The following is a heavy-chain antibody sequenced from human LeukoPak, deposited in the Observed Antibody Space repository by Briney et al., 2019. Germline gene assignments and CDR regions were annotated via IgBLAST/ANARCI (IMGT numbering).Heavy chain of an antibody. V-gene: IGHV1-2*02. CDR2: INPNSGGT. Sequence: GASVKVSCKASGYTFTGYYMHWVRQAPGQGLEWMGWINPNSGGTNYAQKFQGRVTMTRDTSISTAYVELSRLRSDDTAVYYCARSPRQYCGGDCYSGGDYWGQGTLVTVSS. CDR3: ARSPRQYCGGDCYSGGDY. D-gene: IGHD2-21*02. J-gene: IGHJ4*02. CDR1: GYTFTGYY.